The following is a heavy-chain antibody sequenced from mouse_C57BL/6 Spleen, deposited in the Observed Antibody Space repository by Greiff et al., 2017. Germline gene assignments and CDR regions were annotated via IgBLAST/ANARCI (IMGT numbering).Heavy chain of an antibody. V-gene: IGHV6-3*01. Sequence: EVKVEESGGGLVQPGGSMKLSCVASGFTFSNYWMNWVRQSPEKGLEWVAQIRLKSDNYATHYAESVKGRFTISRDDSKSSVYLQMNNLRAEDTGIYYCTEGRTLDYWGQGTTLTVSS. CDR2: IRLKSDNYAT. J-gene: IGHJ2*01. CDR1: GFTFSNYW. CDR3: TEGRTLDY.